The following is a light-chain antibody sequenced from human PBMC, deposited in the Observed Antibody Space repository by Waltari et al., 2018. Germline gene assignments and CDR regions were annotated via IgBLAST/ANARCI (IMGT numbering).Light chain of an antibody. J-gene: IGLJ3*02. CDR2: RTN. Sequence: QTVVTQEPSLTVSPGGTVTLTCASITGAVTSGDLANWFQQKPGQAPRALIYRTNNRHSWTPARFSGSSRGGRATLTLAGVQPEDEAEYYCLLHDPYTWVFGGGTKLTVL. V-gene: IGLV7-43*01. CDR1: TGAVTSGDL. CDR3: LLHDPYTWV.